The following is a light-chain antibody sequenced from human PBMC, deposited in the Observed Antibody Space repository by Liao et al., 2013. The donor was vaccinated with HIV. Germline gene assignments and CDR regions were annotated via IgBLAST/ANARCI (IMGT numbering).Light chain of an antibody. CDR2: EDI. V-gene: IGLV3-1*01. J-gene: IGLJ3*02. Sequence: YELTQPPSVSVSPGQTASITCSGDKLGEKYACWYQQKPGQSPVLVIYEDIKRPSGIPERFSGSNSGNTATLTISGTQAMDEADYYCQAWDSSTWVFGGGTKLTVL. CDR3: QAWDSSTWV. CDR1: KLGEKY.